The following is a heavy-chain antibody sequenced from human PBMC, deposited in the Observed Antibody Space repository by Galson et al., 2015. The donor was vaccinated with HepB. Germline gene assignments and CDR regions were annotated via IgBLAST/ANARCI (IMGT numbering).Heavy chain of an antibody. V-gene: IGHV1-18*04. J-gene: IGHJ4*02. Sequence: SVKVSCKASGYTFTSYGISWVRQAPGQGLEWMGWISAYNGNTNYAQKLQGRVTMTTDTSTSTAYMELRSLRSDDTAVYYCARRPYYDSSGYVDYWGQGTLVTVSS. CDR2: ISAYNGNT. D-gene: IGHD3-22*01. CDR1: GYTFTSYG. CDR3: ARRPYYDSSGYVDY.